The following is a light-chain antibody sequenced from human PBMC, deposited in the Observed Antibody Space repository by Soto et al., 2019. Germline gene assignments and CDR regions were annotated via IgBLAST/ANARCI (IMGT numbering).Light chain of an antibody. CDR3: LQSTHMPMT. CDR1: QSLVYSDGDTY. Sequence: DVVMTQSPLSLPVTLGQPASISCRSSQSLVYSDGDTYLTWIHQRPGQSPRPLIYKVSNRDSGVPDRFSVKGSVTDFSLKNIWVDAEDLGVYACLQSTHMPMTVGQVTKLEIK. CDR2: KVS. J-gene: IGKJ2*01. V-gene: IGKV2-30*01.